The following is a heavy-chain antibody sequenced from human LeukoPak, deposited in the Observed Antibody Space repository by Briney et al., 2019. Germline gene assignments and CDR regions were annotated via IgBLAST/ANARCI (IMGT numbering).Heavy chain of an antibody. V-gene: IGHV3-15*01. CDR3: XXXXXAVAGTDY. CDR1: GFTFSNAW. CDR2: IKSKTDGGTT. Sequence: GGSLRLSCAASGFTFSNAWMSWVRQAPGKGLEWVGRIKSKTDGGTTDYAAPVKGRFTISRDDSKNTLYLQMNSLKTEDTAVXXXXXXXXAVAGTDYWGQGTLVTVSS. D-gene: IGHD6-19*01. J-gene: IGHJ4*02.